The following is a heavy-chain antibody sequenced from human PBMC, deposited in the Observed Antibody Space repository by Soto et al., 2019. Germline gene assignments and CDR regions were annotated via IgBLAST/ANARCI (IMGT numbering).Heavy chain of an antibody. Sequence: QVQLVESGGGVVQPGRALRLSCAASRFTFSSYGMHWVRQAPGKGLEWVAVIWYDGSNKYSADSVKGRFTISRDNSKNTLYLQINSPRVEDTAVYYCARDLSSGGTNACDVWGQGTVVTVSS. CDR1: RFTFSSYG. CDR3: ARDLSSGGTNACDV. V-gene: IGHV3-33*01. D-gene: IGHD2-15*01. CDR2: IWYDGSNK. J-gene: IGHJ3*01.